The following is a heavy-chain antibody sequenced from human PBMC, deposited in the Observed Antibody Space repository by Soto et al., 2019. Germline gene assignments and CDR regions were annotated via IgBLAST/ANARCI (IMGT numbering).Heavy chain of an antibody. Sequence: ASVKVSCKASGYTFTSYYMHWVRQAPGQGLEWMGIINPSGGSTSYAQKFQGRVTMTRDTSTSTVYMELSSLRSEDTAVYYCERESWGGGSFDYWGQGTLVTVSS. CDR3: ERESWGGGSFDY. CDR2: INPSGGST. CDR1: GYTFTSYY. D-gene: IGHD3-10*01. J-gene: IGHJ4*02. V-gene: IGHV1-46*01.